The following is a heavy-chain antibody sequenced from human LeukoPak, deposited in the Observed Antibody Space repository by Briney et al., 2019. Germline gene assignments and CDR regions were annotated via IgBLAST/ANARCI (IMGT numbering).Heavy chain of an antibody. J-gene: IGHJ3*02. V-gene: IGHV3-21*01. CDR2: ISTSSSYI. Sequence: GGSLRLSCAASGFTFSSSSMHWVRQAPGKGLEWVSSISTSSSYIYYADSVKGRFTISRDKAKNSLFLQMNSLRAEDTAVYYCARGRQNSGSYSDAFDIWGQGTMVTVSS. D-gene: IGHD1-26*01. CDR1: GFTFSSSS. CDR3: ARGRQNSGSYSDAFDI.